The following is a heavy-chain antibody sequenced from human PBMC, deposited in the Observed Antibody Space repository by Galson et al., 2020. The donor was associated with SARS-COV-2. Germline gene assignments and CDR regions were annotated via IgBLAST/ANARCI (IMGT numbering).Heavy chain of an antibody. CDR2: IYPGDSDT. CDR1: GYDFTRHW. CDR3: SRQGVTGKKDALEI. Sequence: KIGESLKISCQGSGYDFTRHWIAWVRQMSGKGLEWMGIIYPGDSDTRYSPSFQGHVTISADKSISTVFLQWNSLKAADTAVYYCSRQGVTGKKDALEIWGQGTIVAVSA. V-gene: IGHV5-51*01. D-gene: IGHD1-20*01. J-gene: IGHJ3*02.